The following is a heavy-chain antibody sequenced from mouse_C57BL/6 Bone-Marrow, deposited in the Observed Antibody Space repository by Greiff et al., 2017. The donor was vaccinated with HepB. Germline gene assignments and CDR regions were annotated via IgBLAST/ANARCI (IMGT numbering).Heavy chain of an antibody. CDR2: IDPNSGGT. CDR3: EREDYGNCPGWCAV. J-gene: IGHJ3*01. D-gene: IGHD2-1*01. Sequence: QVQLQQPGAELVKPGASVKLSCKASGYTFTSYWMHWVKQRPGRGLEWIGRIDPNSGGTKYNEKFKSKATLTVDKPSSTAYMQLSSLTSEYSAVYCCEREDYGNCPGWCAVWGRGTLVTVCA. CDR1: GYTFTSYW. V-gene: IGHV1-72*01.